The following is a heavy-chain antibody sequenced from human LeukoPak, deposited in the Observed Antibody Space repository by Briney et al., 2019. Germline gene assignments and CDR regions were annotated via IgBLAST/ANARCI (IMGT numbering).Heavy chain of an antibody. Sequence: ASVKVSCNASGYTFTGYYMHWVRQAPGQGLEWMGWINPNSGGTNYAQKFQGRVTMTRDTSISTAYMELSRLRSDDTAVYYCARVLVGRGAFDIWGQGTMVTVSS. D-gene: IGHD1-26*01. CDR1: GYTFTGYY. CDR3: ARVLVGRGAFDI. CDR2: INPNSGGT. V-gene: IGHV1-2*02. J-gene: IGHJ3*02.